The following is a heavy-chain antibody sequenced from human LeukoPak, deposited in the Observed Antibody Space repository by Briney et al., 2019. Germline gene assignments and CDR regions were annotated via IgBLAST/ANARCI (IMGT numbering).Heavy chain of an antibody. CDR1: GGSISTSNYY. V-gene: IGHV4-39*07. D-gene: IGHD4-23*01. J-gene: IGHJ4*02. CDR2: IFYSGST. CDR3: ARLDRKQTTVVTLDY. Sequence: SETLSLTCTVSGGSISTSNYYWGWIRQPPGKGLEWIGNIFYSGSTYYSPSLRSRVTISLDTSRNQFSLKLSSVTAADTAVYYCARLDRKQTTVVTLDYWGQGTLVTVSS.